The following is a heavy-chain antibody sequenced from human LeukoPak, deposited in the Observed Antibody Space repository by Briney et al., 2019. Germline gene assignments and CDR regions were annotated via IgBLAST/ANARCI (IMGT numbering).Heavy chain of an antibody. J-gene: IGHJ6*04. CDR1: GFTFSAYR. CDR2: ISSSSTYI. V-gene: IGHV3-21*01. Sequence: PGGSLRLSCEASGFTFSAYRMNWVRQAPGKGLEWVSSISSSSTYIYYVDSVQGRFTISRDNAKNSLYLQIKSLRAEDTAVYYCARDSKLYCSSTSCYMDVWGKGTTVTVSS. D-gene: IGHD2-2*01. CDR3: ARDSKLYCSSTSCYMDV.